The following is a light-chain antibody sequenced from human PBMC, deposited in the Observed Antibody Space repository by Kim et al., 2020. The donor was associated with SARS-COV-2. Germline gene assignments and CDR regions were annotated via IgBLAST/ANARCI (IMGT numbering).Light chain of an antibody. V-gene: IGLV2-14*01. J-gene: IGLJ2*01. CDR2: EVS. CDR1: SSDVGGYDY. CDR3: ISYTSSSDGV. Sequence: QSVLTQPASVSGSPGQSITISCTGTSSDVGGYDYVSWYQQHPVKAPKLIIYEVSNRPSGISNCFSGSKSGNTASLTISGLQAEDEADYYCISYTSSSDGVFGGGTQLTVL.